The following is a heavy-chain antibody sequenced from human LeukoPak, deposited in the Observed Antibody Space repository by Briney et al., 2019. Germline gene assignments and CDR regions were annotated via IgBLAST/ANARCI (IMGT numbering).Heavy chain of an antibody. D-gene: IGHD1-26*01. Sequence: ASVKVSCKASGGTFSSYAISWVRQATGHGLEWMGWMNPNSGNTGYAQKFQGRATITRNTSISTAYMELSSLRSEDTAVYYCARGALVGATTGEYYYMDVWGKGTTVTVSS. CDR3: ARGALVGATTGEYYYMDV. V-gene: IGHV1-8*03. CDR2: MNPNSGNT. J-gene: IGHJ6*03. CDR1: GGTFSSYA.